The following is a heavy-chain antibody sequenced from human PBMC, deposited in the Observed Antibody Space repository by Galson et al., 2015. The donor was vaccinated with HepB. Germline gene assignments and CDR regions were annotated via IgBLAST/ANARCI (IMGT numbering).Heavy chain of an antibody. V-gene: IGHV3-23*01. CDR1: GFNFNIYG. CDR2: ISGRGGYT. D-gene: IGHD2-15*01. J-gene: IGHJ4*02. Sequence: SLRLSCAASGFNFNIYGMSWVRQAPGKGLEWVPAISGRGGYTYYADSVKGRFTISRDNSKNTVYLQMNSLRGDDTAVYYCAKRDSGIVVGSFDYWGQGTLVTVSS. CDR3: AKRDSGIVVGSFDY.